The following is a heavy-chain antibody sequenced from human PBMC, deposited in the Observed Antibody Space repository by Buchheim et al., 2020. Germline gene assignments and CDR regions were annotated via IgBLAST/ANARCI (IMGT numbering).Heavy chain of an antibody. Sequence: QVQLQESGPGLVKPSGTLSLTCAVSGDSISTFNWWCWVRQPPGKGLEWIGEIYHIGSTNYNPSLKSRVTISVDKSKKQSSLNLSSVTAADTALYYCARTGRGTETYADSWGQGTL. CDR1: GDSISTFNW. J-gene: IGHJ4*02. D-gene: IGHD2-2*01. CDR2: IYHIGST. V-gene: IGHV4-4*02. CDR3: ARTGRGTETYADS.